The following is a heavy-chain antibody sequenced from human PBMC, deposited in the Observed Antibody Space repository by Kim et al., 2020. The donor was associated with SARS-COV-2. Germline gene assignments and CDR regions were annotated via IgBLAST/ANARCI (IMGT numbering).Heavy chain of an antibody. CDR1: GFTFSSYA. CDR2: IYSGGSST. J-gene: IGHJ4*02. Sequence: GGSLRLSCAASGFTFSSYAMSWVRQAPGKGLEWVSDIYSGGSSTYYADSVKGRFTISRDNSKNTLYLQMNSLRAEDTAVYYCATLGSGWPDYYFDYWGQGTLVTVSS. V-gene: IGHV3-23*03. CDR3: ATLGSGWPDYYFDY. D-gene: IGHD6-19*01.